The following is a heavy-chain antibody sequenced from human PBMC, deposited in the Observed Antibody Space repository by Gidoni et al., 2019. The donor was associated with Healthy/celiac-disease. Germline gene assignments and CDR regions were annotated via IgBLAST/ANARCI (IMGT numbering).Heavy chain of an antibody. D-gene: IGHD6-13*01. Sequence: EVQLVQSGAEVKKPGESLKISCKGSGYSFTSYWIGWVRQMPGKGLEWMGIIYPGDSDTRYSPSFQGQVTISADKSISTAYLQWSSLKASDTAMYYCARHHLSYSSSWNSFDYWGQGTLVTVSS. J-gene: IGHJ4*02. CDR3: ARHHLSYSSSWNSFDY. V-gene: IGHV5-51*01. CDR2: IYPGDSDT. CDR1: GYSFTSYW.